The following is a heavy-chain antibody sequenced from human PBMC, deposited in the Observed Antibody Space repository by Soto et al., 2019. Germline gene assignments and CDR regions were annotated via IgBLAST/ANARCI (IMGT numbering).Heavy chain of an antibody. V-gene: IGHV2-5*02. CDR1: GFALNTYGVA. D-gene: IGHD6-13*01. J-gene: IGHJ4*02. Sequence: QITLKESGPTLVKPTQTLTLTCTFSGFALNTYGVAVAWIRQPPGKALEWIALIYWDDDKRYSPSLKSRLTITKXTXKXQVVLTMTNMDPVDTATYYCAHNRIVASAGTGYFDYWGQGTLVTVSS. CDR2: IYWDDDK. CDR3: AHNRIVASAGTGYFDY.